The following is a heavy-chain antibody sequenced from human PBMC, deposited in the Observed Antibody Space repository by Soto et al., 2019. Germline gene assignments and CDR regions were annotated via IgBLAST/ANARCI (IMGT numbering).Heavy chain of an antibody. CDR3: ARCHYQLFRIDY. D-gene: IGHD2-2*01. CDR1: GGTFIIYA. V-gene: IGHV1-69*13. J-gene: IGHJ4*01. Sequence: SVNVSCKASGGTFIIYAISWVRQAPGQGLEWMGGIIPIFGTANYAQKFQGRVTITADESTSTAYMELSSLRSEDTAVYYCARCHYQLFRIDYWGQGTLVTVSS. CDR2: IIPIFGTA.